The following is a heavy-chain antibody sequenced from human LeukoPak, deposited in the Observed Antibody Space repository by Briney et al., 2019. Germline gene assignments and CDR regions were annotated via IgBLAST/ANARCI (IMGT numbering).Heavy chain of an antibody. CDR2: IIPIFGTA. CDR3: AREPIQGSAMQVY. Sequence: SVKVSCKASGGTFSSYAISWVRQAPGQGLEWMGGIIPIFGTANYAQKFQGRVTITADKSTSTAYMEPSSLRSEDTAVYYCAREPIQGSAMQVYWGQGTLVTASS. J-gene: IGHJ4*02. V-gene: IGHV1-69*06. CDR1: GGTFSSYA. D-gene: IGHD2-2*01.